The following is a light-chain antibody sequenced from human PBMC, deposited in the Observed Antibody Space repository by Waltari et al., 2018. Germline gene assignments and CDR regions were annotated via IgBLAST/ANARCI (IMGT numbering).Light chain of an antibody. CDR2: DVN. Sequence: QSALSQPAYVSGSPGQSITISRSGSRSDIGGYDYVSWYQQHPGKAPKLLIYDVNTRPSGVSDRFSGSKLGFTASLSISGLQAEDEADYYCDSYASENILLFGGGTKVTVL. J-gene: IGLJ2*01. CDR1: RSDIGGYDY. V-gene: IGLV2-14*01. CDR3: DSYASENILL.